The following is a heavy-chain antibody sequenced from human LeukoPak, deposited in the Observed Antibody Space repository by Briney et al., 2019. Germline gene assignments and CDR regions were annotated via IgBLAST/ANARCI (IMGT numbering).Heavy chain of an antibody. CDR2: IYYSGST. D-gene: IGHD2-21*02. CDR3: AREHDSGMDV. V-gene: IGHV4-30-4*01. CDR1: SGSISSSSYY. Sequence: SETLSLTCTVSSGSISSSSYYWSWIRQPPGKGLEWIGYIYYSGSTYYNPSLKSRVTISVDTSKNQFSLKLSSVAAADTAVYYCAREHDSGMDVWGQGTTVTVSS. J-gene: IGHJ6*02.